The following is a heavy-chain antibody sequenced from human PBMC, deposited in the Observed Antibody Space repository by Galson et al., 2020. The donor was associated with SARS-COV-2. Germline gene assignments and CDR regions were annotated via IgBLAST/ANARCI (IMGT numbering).Heavy chain of an antibody. CDR1: GYIFNTYG. J-gene: IGHJ6*02. CDR2: INTYNGNR. D-gene: IGHD3-10*01. CDR3: ARGGQRDLLTPTYYSYYSGMDV. Sequence: GESLKISCKASGYIFNTYGVNWVRQAPGQGLEWVGWINTYNGNRKYAQKFQGRVTLITDTSTSTVQMELRSLRSDDTAVYFCARGGQRDLLTPTYYSYYSGMDVWGQGTTVTVSS. V-gene: IGHV1-18*04.